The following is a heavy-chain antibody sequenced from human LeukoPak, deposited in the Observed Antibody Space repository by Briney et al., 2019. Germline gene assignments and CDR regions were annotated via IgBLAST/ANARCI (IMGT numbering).Heavy chain of an antibody. CDR1: GFSFNGSE. CDR3: LILPPPYGMDV. J-gene: IGHJ6*02. V-gene: IGHV3-73*01. Sequence: GGSLKLSCAASGFSFNGSEVHWVRQAAGKGLEWVGQIRSKDKNYATSYSASVKGRFTISRDDSKNTGYLQMNCLKTEDTAVYYCLILPPPYGMDVWGQGTTVIVSS. CDR2: IRSKDKNYAT.